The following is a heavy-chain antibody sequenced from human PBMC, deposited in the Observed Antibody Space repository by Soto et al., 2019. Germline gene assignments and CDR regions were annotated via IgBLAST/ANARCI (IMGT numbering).Heavy chain of an antibody. V-gene: IGHV4-59*01. D-gene: IGHD1-20*01. J-gene: IGHJ5*02. CDR1: GGSISSYY. Sequence: SETLSLTCTVSGGSISSYYWNWIRQPPGKGLEWIGYVYYSGSATYNPSLKRRVTISVDTSKDQFSLKLTSVTAADTAVYYCARTNWNANWFDPWGQGTLVTVSS. CDR2: VYYSGSA. CDR3: ARTNWNANWFDP.